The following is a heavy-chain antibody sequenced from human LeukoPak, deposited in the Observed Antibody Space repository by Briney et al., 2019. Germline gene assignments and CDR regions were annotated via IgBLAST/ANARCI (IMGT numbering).Heavy chain of an antibody. V-gene: IGHV4-34*12. CDR2: IIHSGST. Sequence: SETLSLTCAVSGGSFSGYYWRWVRQPPGKGLEWSWEIIHSGSTNYSPALKSRVHIAVDTSKNQFSLTLSSVSVAETAVYYYERVGNDIVATILSSGWYLLDYWGQGTLVTVSS. D-gene: IGHD5-12*01. CDR3: ERVGNDIVATILSSGWYLLDY. J-gene: IGHJ4*02. CDR1: GGSFSGYY.